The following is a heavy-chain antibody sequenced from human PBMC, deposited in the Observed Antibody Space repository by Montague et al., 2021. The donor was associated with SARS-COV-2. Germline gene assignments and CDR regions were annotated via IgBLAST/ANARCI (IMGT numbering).Heavy chain of an antibody. V-gene: IGHV4-31*03. D-gene: IGHD3-22*01. CDR2: IYYSGST. CDR3: ARARITMIVVVNAFDI. Sequence: TLSLTCTVSGGSISSDGYYWSWIRQHPGKGLEWIGYIYYSGSTYYNPSLKSRVTISVDTSKNQFSLKLSSVTDADTAVYYCARARITMIVVVNAFDIWGRGTMVTVSS. J-gene: IGHJ3*02. CDR1: GGSISSDGYY.